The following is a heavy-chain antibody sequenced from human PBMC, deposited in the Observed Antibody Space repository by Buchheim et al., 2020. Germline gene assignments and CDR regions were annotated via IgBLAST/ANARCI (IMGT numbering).Heavy chain of an antibody. D-gene: IGHD3-22*01. CDR3: ARAGGAYGNYEIEY. V-gene: IGHV3-30*02. CDR2: IRYDGSRK. CDR1: GFTFSDYG. Sequence: QVQLVESGGGVVQPGRSLRLSCAASGFTFSDYGMHWVRQAPGKGLEWVTFIRYDGSRKHYADSVEGRFTISRDNSRSMVDLQMSSLRPEDTAVYYCARAGGAYGNYEIEYWGQGTL. J-gene: IGHJ4*02.